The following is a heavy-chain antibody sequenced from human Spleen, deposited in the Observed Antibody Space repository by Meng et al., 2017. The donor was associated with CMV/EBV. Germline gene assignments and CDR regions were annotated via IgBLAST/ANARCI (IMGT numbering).Heavy chain of an antibody. J-gene: IGHJ6*02. CDR3: ARQMVYANYYYSAMDV. D-gene: IGHD2-8*01. V-gene: IGHV3-48*03. Sequence: GESLKISCAASGFTFSSYEMSWVRQAPGKGLEWVSYISKSGSTIYYADSVKGRFTISRDNAKNSLYLQMNSLRAEDTAVYYCARQMVYANYYYSAMDVWGQGTTVTVSS. CDR2: ISKSGSTI. CDR1: GFTFSSYE.